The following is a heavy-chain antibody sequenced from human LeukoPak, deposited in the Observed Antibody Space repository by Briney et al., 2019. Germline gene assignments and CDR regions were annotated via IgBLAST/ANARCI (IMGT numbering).Heavy chain of an antibody. Sequence: GESLKISCTGSGYSFTTYWIGWVRQMPGKGLEWMGITYPGNSDTRYSPSFQGQVTISADKSISTAYLQWSSLKASDTAMYYCARPDCTNGVCYTPGPFDYWGQGTLVTVSS. CDR1: GYSFTTYW. D-gene: IGHD2-8*01. V-gene: IGHV5-51*01. CDR2: TYPGNSDT. J-gene: IGHJ4*02. CDR3: ARPDCTNGVCYTPGPFDY.